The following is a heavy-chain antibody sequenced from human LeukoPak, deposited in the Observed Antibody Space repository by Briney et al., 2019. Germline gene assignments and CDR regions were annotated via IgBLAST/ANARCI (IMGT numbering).Heavy chain of an antibody. CDR3: AKSVASRPYFDY. D-gene: IGHD6-6*01. CDR1: ALTFSSYA. Sequence: GESLRLSCAASALTFSSYAMSWVRQAPGKGLEWASSISGSGDNTYYTDSVKGRFTISRDNSKNTLYLQMDSLRAEDTAVYYCAKSVASRPYFDYWGQGTLVTVSS. CDR2: ISGSGDNT. J-gene: IGHJ4*02. V-gene: IGHV3-23*01.